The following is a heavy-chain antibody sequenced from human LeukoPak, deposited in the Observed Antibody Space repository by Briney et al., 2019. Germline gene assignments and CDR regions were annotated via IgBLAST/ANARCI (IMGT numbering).Heavy chain of an antibody. V-gene: IGHV4-61*02. Sequence: SQTLSLTCTVSGGSISSGSYYWSWIRQPAGKGLEWIGRIYTSGSTNYNPSLKSRVTISADTSKNQFSLKLSSVTAADTAVYYCARGRVQWNYWGQGTLVTVSS. D-gene: IGHD1-26*01. J-gene: IGHJ4*02. CDR3: ARGRVQWNY. CDR1: GGSISSGSYY. CDR2: IYTSGST.